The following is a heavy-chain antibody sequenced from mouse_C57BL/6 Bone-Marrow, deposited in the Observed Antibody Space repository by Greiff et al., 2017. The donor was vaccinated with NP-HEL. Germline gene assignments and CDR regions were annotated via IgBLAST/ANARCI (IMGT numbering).Heavy chain of an antibody. CDR2: INSDGGST. CDR1: EYEFPSHD. D-gene: IGHD1-1*01. V-gene: IGHV5-2*01. CDR3: ARQGYYGPGWYFDV. Sequence: EVMLVESGGGLVQPGESLKLSCESNEYEFPSHDMSWVRKTPEKRLELVAAINSDGGSTYYPDTMERRFIISRDNTKKTLYLQMSSLRSEDTALYYCARQGYYGPGWYFDVWGTGTTVTVSS. J-gene: IGHJ1*03.